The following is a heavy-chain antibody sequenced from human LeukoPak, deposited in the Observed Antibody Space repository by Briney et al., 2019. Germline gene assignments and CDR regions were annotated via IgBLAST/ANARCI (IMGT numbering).Heavy chain of an antibody. CDR2: IIPVFGSP. Sequence: ASVTVSFTASGGTFSSYGIIWLRQAPGQGLEWMGGIIPVFGSPSYEQKFQGRVTITADESTTTAYMDLSSLRSEDTAVYYCARGHPATARAFNWFDPWGQGTPVTVSS. CDR3: ARGHPATARAFNWFDP. V-gene: IGHV1-69*01. D-gene: IGHD5-18*01. CDR1: GGTFSSYG. J-gene: IGHJ5*02.